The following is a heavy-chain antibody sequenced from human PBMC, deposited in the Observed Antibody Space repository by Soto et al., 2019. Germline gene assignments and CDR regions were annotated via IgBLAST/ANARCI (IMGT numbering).Heavy chain of an antibody. J-gene: IGHJ6*01. D-gene: IGHD1-1*01. Sequence: LRLSCGASGFIFSEYGMHWVRQAPGKGLEWVAVIYYDGSNEHYSESVRGRFTISRDNSKNMLYLEMNSLRAEDTAIYYCARWWNDEEWVETMDVWGQGTTVTAPQ. CDR2: IYYDGSNE. CDR1: GFIFSEYG. V-gene: IGHV3-33*01. CDR3: ARWWNDEEWVETMDV.